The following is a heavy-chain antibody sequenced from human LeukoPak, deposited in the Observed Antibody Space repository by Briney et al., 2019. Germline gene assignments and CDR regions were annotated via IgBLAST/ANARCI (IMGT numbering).Heavy chain of an antibody. CDR3: ARDVVAAAGTWDY. V-gene: IGHV4-59*12. Sequence: PSETLSLTCAVSGDSISSDYWSWIRQPPGKGLEWIGYIYYTGSTNYNPSLKSRVTISVDTSKNQFSLKLSSVTAADTAVYYCARDVVAAAGTWDYWGQGTLVTVSS. D-gene: IGHD6-13*01. CDR2: IYYTGST. CDR1: GDSISSDY. J-gene: IGHJ4*02.